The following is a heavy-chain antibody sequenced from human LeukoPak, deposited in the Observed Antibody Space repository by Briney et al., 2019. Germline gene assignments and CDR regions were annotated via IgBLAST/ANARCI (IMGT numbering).Heavy chain of an antibody. CDR1: GFTFDTYA. D-gene: IGHD3-9*01. J-gene: IGHJ4*02. CDR2: ISYDGVIK. CDR3: ARDSQFLRYFDPDFDY. V-gene: IGHV3-30-3*01. Sequence: GFLRLSCAASGFTFDTYAMHWVRQAPGKGLEWVAVISYDGVIKYYTDSVKGRFTVSRDNSRNTLYLHINSLKVEDTAVYYCARDSQFLRYFDPDFDYWGQGTLVTVSS.